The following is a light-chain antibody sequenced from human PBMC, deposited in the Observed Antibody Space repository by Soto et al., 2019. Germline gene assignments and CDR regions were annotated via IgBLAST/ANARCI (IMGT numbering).Light chain of an antibody. V-gene: IGKV2-28*01. J-gene: IGKJ2*01. CDR3: MQALQTPDT. CDR2: LGS. Sequence: DIVMTQSPLSLPVTPGEPASISCRSSQNLLHSNGYNYLDWYLQKPGQSPQLLIYLGSNRASGVPDRFSVSVSGTDFTLKISRVEAEDVGVYYCMQALQTPDTFGQGTKLEIK. CDR1: QNLLHSNGYNY.